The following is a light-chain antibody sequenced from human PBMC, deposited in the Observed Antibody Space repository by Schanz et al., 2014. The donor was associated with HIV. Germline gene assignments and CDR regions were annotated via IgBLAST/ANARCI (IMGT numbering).Light chain of an antibody. CDR1: SSDVGGYNY. J-gene: IGLJ1*01. CDR3: CSYAGRYTFYV. CDR2: EVS. V-gene: IGLV2-8*01. Sequence: QSALTQPPSASGSPGQSVTISCTGTSSDVGGYNYVSWYQQHPGKAPKLIIFEVSERPSGVSNRFSGSKSGNTASLTISGLQAEDEADYYCCSYAGRYTFYVFGTGTKLTVL.